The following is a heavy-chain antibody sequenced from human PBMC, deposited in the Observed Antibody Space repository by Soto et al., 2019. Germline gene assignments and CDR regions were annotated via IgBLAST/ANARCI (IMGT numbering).Heavy chain of an antibody. CDR2: FDPEDGET. CDR3: ATAGRVGGFTMVRGVYYYYGMDV. D-gene: IGHD3-10*01. V-gene: IGHV1-24*01. CDR1: GYTLTELS. J-gene: IGHJ6*02. Sequence: ASVKVSCEVSGYTLTELSMHWVRQAPGKGLEWMGGFDPEDGETIYAQKFQGRVTMTEDTSTDTAYMELSSLRSEDTAVYYCATAGRVGGFTMVRGVYYYYGMDVWGQGTTVTVSS.